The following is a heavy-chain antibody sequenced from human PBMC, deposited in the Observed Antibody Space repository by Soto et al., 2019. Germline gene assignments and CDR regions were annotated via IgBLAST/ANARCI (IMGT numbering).Heavy chain of an antibody. D-gene: IGHD5-18*01. J-gene: IGHJ4*02. Sequence: QVQLVQSGSEVKKPGSSVKVSCKASGGSFSSNPISWVRQAPGQGLEWMAGIIPIFATVHYAQKFQGRVTITADESTSTAYMELTILRSEDTAVYFCARGGRGYSSAPRYYFDYWGQRTLVTISS. CDR1: GGSFSSNP. V-gene: IGHV1-69*01. CDR3: ARGGRGYSSAPRYYFDY. CDR2: IIPIFATV.